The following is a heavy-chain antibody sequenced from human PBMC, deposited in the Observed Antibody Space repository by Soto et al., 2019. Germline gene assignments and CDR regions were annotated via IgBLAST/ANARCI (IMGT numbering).Heavy chain of an antibody. CDR2: TYYRSKWYN. CDR3: AGGGRGTIFGVVITPYYMDV. J-gene: IGHJ6*03. CDR1: GDSVSSNSAA. D-gene: IGHD3-3*01. V-gene: IGHV6-1*01. Sequence: PSQTLSLTCAISGDSVSSNSAAWNWIRQSPSRGLEWLGRTYYRSKWYNDYAVSVKSRITINPDTSKNQFSLQLNSVTPEDTAVYYCAGGGRGTIFGVVITPYYMDVWGKGTTVTVSS.